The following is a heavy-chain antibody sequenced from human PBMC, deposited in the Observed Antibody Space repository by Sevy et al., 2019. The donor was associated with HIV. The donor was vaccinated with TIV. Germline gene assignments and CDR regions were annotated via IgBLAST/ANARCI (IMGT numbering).Heavy chain of an antibody. J-gene: IGHJ4*02. CDR1: GFTFSSYA. Sequence: GGSLRLSCAASGFTFSSYAMSWVRQAPGKGLEWVSAISGSGGSTYYADSVKGRFTISRDKSKNTLYLQMNSLRAEDTAVYYCAKARCSGGSCYGPSFDYWGQGTLVTVSS. CDR2: ISGSGGST. V-gene: IGHV3-23*01. D-gene: IGHD2-15*01. CDR3: AKARCSGGSCYGPSFDY.